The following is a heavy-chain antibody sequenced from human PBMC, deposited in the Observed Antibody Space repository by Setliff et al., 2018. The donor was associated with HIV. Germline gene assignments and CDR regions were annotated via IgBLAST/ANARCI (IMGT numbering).Heavy chain of an antibody. V-gene: IGHV4-61*02. Sequence: SETLSLTCAVSSGSISSGNYDWTWIRQPAGKGLEWIGRIYTRGSSAYNPPLKSRVTMSLDTSKNEFSLNLRSVTAADTALYVCARLIHTGLLYFDYWGLGMLFTVSS. D-gene: IGHD2-8*02. CDR2: IYTRGSS. CDR1: SGSISSGNYD. J-gene: IGHJ4*02. CDR3: ARLIHTGLLYFDY.